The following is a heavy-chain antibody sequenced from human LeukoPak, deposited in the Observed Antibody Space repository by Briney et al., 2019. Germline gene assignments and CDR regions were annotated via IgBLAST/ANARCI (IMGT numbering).Heavy chain of an antibody. CDR1: GYTFTSHW. CDR3: VRLATLTTTDC. CDR2: IYPGDSDT. Sequence: GESLKISCQGSGYTFTSHWIGWVRQMPGKGLEWMGIIYPGDSDTKYSPSFRGQVTMSVDKSVSTAYLQWSSLKASDTATYYCVRLATLTTTDCWGQGTLVTVSS. J-gene: IGHJ4*02. V-gene: IGHV5-51*01. D-gene: IGHD2-15*01.